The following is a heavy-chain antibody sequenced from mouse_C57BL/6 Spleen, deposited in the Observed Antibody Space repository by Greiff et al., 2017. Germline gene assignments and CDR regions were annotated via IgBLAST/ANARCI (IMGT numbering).Heavy chain of an antibody. Sequence: EVQGVESGPELVKPGASVKIPCKASGYTFTDYNMDWVKQSHGKSLEWIGDINPNNGGTIYNQKFKGKATLTVDKSSSTAYMELRSLTSEDTAVYYCARYGNYNYYAMDYWGQGTSVTVSS. V-gene: IGHV1-18*01. CDR1: GYTFTDYN. CDR2: INPNNGGT. J-gene: IGHJ4*01. D-gene: IGHD2-1*01. CDR3: ARYGNYNYYAMDY.